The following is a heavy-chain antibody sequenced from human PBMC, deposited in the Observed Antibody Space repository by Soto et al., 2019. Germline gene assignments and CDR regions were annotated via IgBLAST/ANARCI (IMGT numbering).Heavy chain of an antibody. CDR3: ASALGGYDYGYFDY. D-gene: IGHD5-12*01. CDR1: GDSISNYY. CDR2: ISYRGST. Sequence: PSETLSLTCTVSGDSISNYYWSWIRQPPGKGLEWIGYISYRGSTNYNPSLKSRVTISVDTSKNQFSLKLSSVTAADTAVYYCASALGGYDYGYFDYWGQGTLVTVSS. V-gene: IGHV4-59*08. J-gene: IGHJ4*02.